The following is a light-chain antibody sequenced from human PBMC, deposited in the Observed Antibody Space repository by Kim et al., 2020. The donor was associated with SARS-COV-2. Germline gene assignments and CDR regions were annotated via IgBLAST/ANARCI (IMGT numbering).Light chain of an antibody. CDR3: SAYTSSSTLV. CDR1: SSDVGGYNY. Sequence: QSALTQPASVSGSPGQSITISCTGSSSDVGGYNYVSWYQHHPGKVPKLMIYDVSKRPSGVSNRFSGAKSGNTASLTISGLQAGDEADYYCSAYTSSSTLVFGGGTQLTFL. J-gene: IGLJ2*01. CDR2: DVS. V-gene: IGLV2-14*03.